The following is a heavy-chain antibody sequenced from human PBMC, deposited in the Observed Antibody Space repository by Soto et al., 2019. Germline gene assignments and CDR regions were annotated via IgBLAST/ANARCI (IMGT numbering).Heavy chain of an antibody. Sequence: GGSLRLSCAASGFTFSSYAMSWVRQAPGKGLEWVLGISGSSDSTYYADSVKGRFTISRDNSKNTLYLQMTSLRAEDTAVYYCARPSAFWGGYYRSDYWGQGARVTVSS. V-gene: IGHV3-23*01. CDR3: ARPSAFWGGYYRSDY. CDR2: ISGSSDST. CDR1: GFTFSSYA. D-gene: IGHD3-3*01. J-gene: IGHJ4*02.